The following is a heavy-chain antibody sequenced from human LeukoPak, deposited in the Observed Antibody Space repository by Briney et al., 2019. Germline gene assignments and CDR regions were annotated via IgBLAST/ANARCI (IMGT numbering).Heavy chain of an antibody. V-gene: IGHV3-23*01. CDR2: ISNSGGSA. Sequence: GGSLRLSCGAPGFTFSTYAMSWVRQAPGKGLEWVSGISNSGGSAYYVDSVKGRFTISRDNSKNTLYLQMNSLRAEDTAIYYCAKDEEQWLVRRFDYWGQGTLVTVSS. CDR1: GFTFSTYA. CDR3: AKDEEQWLVRRFDY. J-gene: IGHJ4*02. D-gene: IGHD6-19*01.